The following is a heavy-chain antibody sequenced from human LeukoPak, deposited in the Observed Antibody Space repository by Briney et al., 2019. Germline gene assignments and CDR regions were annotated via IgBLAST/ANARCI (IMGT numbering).Heavy chain of an antibody. CDR1: GFTFSRYW. CDR2: IKSDGKT. V-gene: IGHV3-74*01. CDR3: ARAPSEIGGYYPEYFRH. J-gene: IGHJ1*01. D-gene: IGHD3-22*01. Sequence: PGGPLRLSCAASGFTFSRYWMHWVRQAPGKGLVWVSRIKSDGKTNYADSVKGRFTISRDNAKNTVSLQMNSLRAEDTGVYYCARAPSEIGGYYPEYFRHWGQGTLVTVSS.